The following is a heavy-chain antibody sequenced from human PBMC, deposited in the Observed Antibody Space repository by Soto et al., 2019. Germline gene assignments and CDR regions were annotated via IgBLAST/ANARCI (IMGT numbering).Heavy chain of an antibody. Sequence: QVQLQESGPGLVKPSETLSLTCTVSGGSISSYYWSWIRQPAGKGLEWIGRIYTSGSTNYNPSLKGRVTMSVDTSKNQFSLKLSSVTAADTAVYYCARDRHYDYVWGSYRYGYYFDYWGQGTLVTVSS. D-gene: IGHD3-16*02. CDR2: IYTSGST. CDR3: ARDRHYDYVWGSYRYGYYFDY. CDR1: GGSISSYY. V-gene: IGHV4-4*07. J-gene: IGHJ4*02.